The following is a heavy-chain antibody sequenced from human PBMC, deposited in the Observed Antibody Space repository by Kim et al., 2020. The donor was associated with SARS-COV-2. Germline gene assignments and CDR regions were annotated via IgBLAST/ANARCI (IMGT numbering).Heavy chain of an antibody. CDR3: TKDRYCPSTNCPLDY. Sequence: GGSLRLSCEASGFSFDNYAMHWVRQAPGKGLEWVSVISGDSGRICYADSVKGRFTVSRDSAKNSMYLQMNSLRTDDTAVYYCTKDRYCPSTNCPLDYWGQGTLVTVSS. CDR1: GFSFDNYA. CDR2: ISGDSGRI. J-gene: IGHJ4*02. V-gene: IGHV3-9*01. D-gene: IGHD2-2*01.